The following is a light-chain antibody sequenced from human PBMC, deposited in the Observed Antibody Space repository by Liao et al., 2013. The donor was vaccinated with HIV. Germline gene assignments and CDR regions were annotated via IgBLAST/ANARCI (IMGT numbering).Light chain of an antibody. Sequence: SYELTQPPSVSVSPGQTARITCSGDALPKQYAYWYQQKPGQAPVLVIYKDSERPSGIPGRFSGSNSENTATLTISGTEVGDEADYYCQVWDSGSDHYVFGSGTKVTVL. CDR1: ALPKQY. V-gene: IGLV3-25*01. CDR2: KDS. CDR3: QVWDSGSDHYV. J-gene: IGLJ1*01.